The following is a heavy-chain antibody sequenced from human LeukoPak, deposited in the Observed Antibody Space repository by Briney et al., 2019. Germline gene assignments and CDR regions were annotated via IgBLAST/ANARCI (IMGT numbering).Heavy chain of an antibody. CDR3: ARARFETTVTALIRKKNYYYYYMDV. Sequence: PGGSLRLSCAASGFTFTNYWMTWVRQAPGKGLEWLANIKQDGSEKYSVDSVKGRFTISRDNARNSLYLQMNSLRVEDTAVYYCARARFETTVTALIRKKNYYYYYMDVWGKGTTVTVSS. D-gene: IGHD4-17*01. V-gene: IGHV3-7*01. CDR2: IKQDGSEK. CDR1: GFTFTNYW. J-gene: IGHJ6*03.